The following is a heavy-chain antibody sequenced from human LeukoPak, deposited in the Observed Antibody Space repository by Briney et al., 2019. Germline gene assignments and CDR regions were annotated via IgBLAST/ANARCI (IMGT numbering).Heavy chain of an antibody. J-gene: IGHJ6*03. Sequence: SVKVSCKASGFTFTSSAMQRVRQARGQRLEWIGWIVVGSANTNYAQTFQDRVPITTYMYTSTAYMELSSLRPEDTAVYYCAADGGLTKAPEIGYYYYYMDVWGKGTTVTVSS. V-gene: IGHV1-58*02. CDR2: IVVGSANT. D-gene: IGHD4-23*01. CDR1: GFTFTSSA. CDR3: AADGGLTKAPEIGYYYYYMDV.